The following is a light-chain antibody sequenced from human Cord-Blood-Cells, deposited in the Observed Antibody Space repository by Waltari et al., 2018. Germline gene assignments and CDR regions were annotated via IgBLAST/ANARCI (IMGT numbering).Light chain of an antibody. CDR2: DAS. J-gene: IGKJ2*01. CDR3: QQRSNWPPMYT. Sequence: ELVLTQSPATRSLSPGERATLSCMASQSVSSYVAWYHQKPGQAPRLLIYDASNRATGIPARFSGSGSGTDFTLTISSLEPEDFAVYYCQQRSNWPPMYTFGQGTKLEIK. V-gene: IGKV3-11*01. CDR1: QSVSSY.